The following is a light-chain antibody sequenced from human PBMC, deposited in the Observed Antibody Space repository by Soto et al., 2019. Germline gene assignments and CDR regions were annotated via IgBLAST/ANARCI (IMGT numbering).Light chain of an antibody. Sequence: DIQMTQSPSTLSASVGDRVTIACRASQSISSWLAWYQQKPGKAPKLLIYKASTLESGVPSRFSGSGSGTEFTLPTSSLQPDDFAIYYCQKYNNFCTSGQGTKVKIK. V-gene: IGKV1-5*03. CDR1: QSISSW. CDR3: QKYNNFCT. CDR2: KAS. J-gene: IGKJ1*01.